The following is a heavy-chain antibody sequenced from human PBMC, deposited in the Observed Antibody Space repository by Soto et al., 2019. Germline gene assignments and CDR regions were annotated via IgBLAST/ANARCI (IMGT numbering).Heavy chain of an antibody. D-gene: IGHD2-2*02. Sequence: QVQLVQSGAEVKKPGSSVKVSCKASGGTFSSYAISWVRQAPGQGLEWMGGIIPIFGTANYAQKFQGRVTITAVQSTSTAYMELSSLRSEDTAVYYCARGGYCSSTSCYTFAEYFQHWGQGTLVTVSS. J-gene: IGHJ1*01. CDR2: IIPIFGTA. CDR3: ARGGYCSSTSCYTFAEYFQH. V-gene: IGHV1-69*01. CDR1: GGTFSSYA.